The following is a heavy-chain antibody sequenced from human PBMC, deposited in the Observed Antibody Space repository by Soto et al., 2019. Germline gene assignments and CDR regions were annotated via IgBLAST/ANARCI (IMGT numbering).Heavy chain of an antibody. CDR3: AREECGCSCSSPDYSYYSGLDV. CDR1: GGTFSSYA. V-gene: IGHV1-69*12. J-gene: IGHJ6*02. D-gene: IGHD2-15*01. CDR2: LLPIFGTA. Sequence: QVQLVQSGAEVKKPGSSVKVSCKASGGTFSSYAISWVRQAPGQGLEWRGGLLPIFGTANYAQKFQGRVRITADESTSTAYMELCSLRSEDTAVYYCAREECGCSCSSPDYSYYSGLDVWGQGTTVTVSS.